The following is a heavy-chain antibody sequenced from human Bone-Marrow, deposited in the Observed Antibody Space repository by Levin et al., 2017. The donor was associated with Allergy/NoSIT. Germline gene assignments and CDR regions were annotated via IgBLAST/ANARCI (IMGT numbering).Heavy chain of an antibody. D-gene: IGHD6-6*01. Sequence: GESLKISCAASGFTFSSYGMHWVRQAPGKGLEWVAVISYDGSNKYYADSVKGRFTISRDNSKNTLYLQMNSLRAEDTAVYYCAKDSIGPVSSSRNRWVRRRYFDYWGQGTLVTVSS. CDR1: GFTFSSYG. CDR2: ISYDGSNK. CDR3: AKDSIGPVSSSRNRWVRRRYFDY. J-gene: IGHJ4*02. V-gene: IGHV3-30*18.